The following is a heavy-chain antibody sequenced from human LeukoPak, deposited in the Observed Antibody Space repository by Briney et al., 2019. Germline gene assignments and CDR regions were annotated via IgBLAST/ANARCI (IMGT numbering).Heavy chain of an antibody. Sequence: PSETLSPTCTVSGYSISSGYYWGWIRQPPGKGLEWIGSIYHSGSTYYNPSLKSRVTISVDTSKNQFSLKLSSVTAADTAVYYCARLLAAAPFDYWGQGTLVTVSS. J-gene: IGHJ4*02. CDR3: ARLLAAAPFDY. D-gene: IGHD6-13*01. CDR1: GYSISSGYY. CDR2: IYHSGST. V-gene: IGHV4-38-2*02.